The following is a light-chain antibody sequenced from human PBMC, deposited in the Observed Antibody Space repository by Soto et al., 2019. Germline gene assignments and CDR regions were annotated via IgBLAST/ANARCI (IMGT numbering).Light chain of an antibody. CDR3: SSYAGFYNLV. CDR2: EVT. V-gene: IGLV2-8*01. Sequence: QSALTQPPSASGSPGQSVTISCTGTSSDVGAYNYVSWYQQHPGKAPKLMIYEVTNRPSGVPDRFSASKSGNAASLTVSGLQAEDEADYFCSSYAGFYNLVFRTVTKVTVL. CDR1: SSDVGAYNY. J-gene: IGLJ1*01.